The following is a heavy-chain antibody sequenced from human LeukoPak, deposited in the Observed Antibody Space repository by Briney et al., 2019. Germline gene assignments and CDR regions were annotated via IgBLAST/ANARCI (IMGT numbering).Heavy chain of an antibody. CDR2: INPNSGGT. V-gene: IGHV1-2*02. CDR3: ARDGNGGGYDFDY. Sequence: ASVKVSCKASGYTFTGYYTHWVRQAPGQGLEWMGWINPNSGGTNYAQKFQGRVTMTRDTSSNTAYMELSRLRSDDTAVYYCARDGNGGGYDFDYWGQGTLVTVSS. D-gene: IGHD5-12*01. CDR1: GYTFTGYY. J-gene: IGHJ4*02.